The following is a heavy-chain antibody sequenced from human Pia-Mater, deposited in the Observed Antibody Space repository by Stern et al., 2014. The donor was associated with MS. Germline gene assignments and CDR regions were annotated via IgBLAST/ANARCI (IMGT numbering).Heavy chain of an antibody. CDR1: GDTFSSYA. Sequence: QDQLVQSGAEVKKPGSSVKVSCKASGDTFSSYALSWVRQAPGQGLEWMGGLIPFFGATRYAQKFQGRVTITPEESTGIAFLELSSLTSEDTAVYYCALRRSYYVYWGQGTLVTVSS. J-gene: IGHJ4*02. V-gene: IGHV1-69*05. D-gene: IGHD1-26*01. CDR2: LIPFFGAT. CDR3: ALRRSYYVY.